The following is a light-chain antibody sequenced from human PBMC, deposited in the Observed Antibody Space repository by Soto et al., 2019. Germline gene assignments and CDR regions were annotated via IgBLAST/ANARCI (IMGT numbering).Light chain of an antibody. Sequence: QSALTQPPSASGSPGQSVTISCTGTSSDIGDYNYVSWYQQHPGKAPKLMIYEVSKRPSGVPERFSGSKSGNTASLTVSGLQAEDEAYYYCSSYAGSLYVFGTGTKLTVL. J-gene: IGLJ1*01. CDR1: SSDIGDYNY. CDR3: SSYAGSLYV. V-gene: IGLV2-8*01. CDR2: EVS.